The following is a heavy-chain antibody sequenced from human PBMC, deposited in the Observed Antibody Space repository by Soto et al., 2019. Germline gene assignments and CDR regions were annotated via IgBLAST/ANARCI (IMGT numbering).Heavy chain of an antibody. D-gene: IGHD3-22*01. Sequence: EVQLLESGGGLVQPGGSLRLSCAASGFTFSSYAMSWVRQAPGKGLEWVSAISGSGGSTYYADSVKGRFTISRDNSKNTRYLQMNSLRAEDTAVYYCAKDPPSITMIVVVSDYCGQGTLVTVSS. V-gene: IGHV3-23*01. CDR2: ISGSGGST. J-gene: IGHJ4*02. CDR3: AKDPPSITMIVVVSDY. CDR1: GFTFSSYA.